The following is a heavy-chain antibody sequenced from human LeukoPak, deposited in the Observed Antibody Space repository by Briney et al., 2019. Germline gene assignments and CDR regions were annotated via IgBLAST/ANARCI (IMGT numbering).Heavy chain of an antibody. D-gene: IGHD3-16*02. J-gene: IGHJ4*02. V-gene: IGHV3-48*03. Sequence: GGSLRLSCAASGFTFSSYEMNWVRQAPGQGLEWVSYISSSNTIYSADSVKGRFTISRDNAKNSLYLQMNSLRAEDTAVYYCLREYRRDYWGQGTLVTVSS. CDR3: LREYRRDY. CDR1: GFTFSSYE. CDR2: ISSSNTI.